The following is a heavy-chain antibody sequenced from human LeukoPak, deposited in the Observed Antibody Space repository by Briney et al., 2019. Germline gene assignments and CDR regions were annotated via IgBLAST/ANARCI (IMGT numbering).Heavy chain of an antibody. CDR3: ARPATGYSSSWYGY. J-gene: IGHJ4*02. V-gene: IGHV4-34*01. Sequence: NSSETLSLTCAVYGGSFSGYHWSWIRQPPGKGLEWIGEINHSGSTNYNPSLKSRVIISLDTSKNQFSLKLSSVTAADTAVYYCARPATGYSSSWYGYWGQGTLVTVSS. CDR2: INHSGST. CDR1: GGSFSGYH. D-gene: IGHD6-13*01.